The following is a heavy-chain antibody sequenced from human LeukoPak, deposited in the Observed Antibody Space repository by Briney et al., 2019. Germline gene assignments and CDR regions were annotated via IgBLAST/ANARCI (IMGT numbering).Heavy chain of an antibody. V-gene: IGHV1-2*06. J-gene: IGHJ4*02. D-gene: IGHD6-19*01. Sequence: SVKVSCKASGYTFTGYYMHWVRQAPGQGLEWMGRINPNSGGTNYAQKFQGRVTMTRDTSISTAYMELSRLRSDDTAVYYCAMYSSRRSYLDYWGQGTLVTVSS. CDR3: AMYSSRRSYLDY. CDR1: GYTFTGYY. CDR2: INPNSGGT.